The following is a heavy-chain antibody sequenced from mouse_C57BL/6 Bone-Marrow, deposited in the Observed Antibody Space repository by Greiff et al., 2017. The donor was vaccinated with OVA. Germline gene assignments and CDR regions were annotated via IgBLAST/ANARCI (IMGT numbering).Heavy chain of an antibody. CDR2: IDPSDSYT. D-gene: IGHD1-1*01. V-gene: IGHV1-69*01. J-gene: IGHJ2*01. CDR3: AREGNYYGSSYFDY. CDR1: GYTFTSYW. Sequence: QVQLKQSGAELVMPGASVKLSCKASGYTFTSYWMHWVKQRPGQGLEWIGEIDPSDSYTNYNQKFKGKSTLTVDKSSSTAYMQLSSLTSEDSAVYYCAREGNYYGSSYFDYWGQGTTLTVSS.